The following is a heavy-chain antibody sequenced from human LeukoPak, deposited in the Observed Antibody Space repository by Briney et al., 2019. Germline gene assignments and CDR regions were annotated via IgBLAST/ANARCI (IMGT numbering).Heavy chain of an antibody. Sequence: SETLSLTCTVSGGSISSGGYYWSWIRQHPGTGLEWIGYIYYSGSTYYNPSLKSRVTISVDTSKNQFSLKLSSVTAADTAVYYCASLEYYYDSTQYFQHWGQGTLVTVSS. CDR2: IYYSGST. D-gene: IGHD3-22*01. CDR1: GGSISSGGYY. CDR3: ASLEYYYDSTQYFQH. J-gene: IGHJ1*01. V-gene: IGHV4-31*03.